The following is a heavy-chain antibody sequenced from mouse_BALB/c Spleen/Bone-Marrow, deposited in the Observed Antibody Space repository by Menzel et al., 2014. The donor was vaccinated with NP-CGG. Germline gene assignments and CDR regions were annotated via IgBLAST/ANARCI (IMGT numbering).Heavy chain of an antibody. V-gene: IGHV5-17*02. J-gene: IGHJ4*01. CDR3: ARKGALITHYYAMDY. D-gene: IGHD2-4*01. CDR2: ISSGSSTI. Sequence: EVKLMESGGGLVQPGGSRKLSCAASGFTFSSFGMHWVRQAPEKGPEWVAYISSGSSTIYYADTVKGRFTISRDNPKNSLFLQMTSLRSEDTAMYYCARKGALITHYYAMDYWGQGTSVTVSS. CDR1: GFTFSSFG.